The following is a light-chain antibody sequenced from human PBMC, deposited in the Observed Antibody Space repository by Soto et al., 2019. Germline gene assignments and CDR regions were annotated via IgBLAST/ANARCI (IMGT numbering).Light chain of an antibody. J-gene: IGKJ1*01. CDR3: QQYYNWRT. CDR1: QSVSSK. Sequence: EIGMTQSAATLSVSPGERASLSCRASQSVSSKLAWYQQKPGQAPRLLIYGASTRATGIPARFSGSGSGTEFTLTITSLQSEDFAIYYCQQYYNWRTFGQGTKVDIK. CDR2: GAS. V-gene: IGKV3-15*01.